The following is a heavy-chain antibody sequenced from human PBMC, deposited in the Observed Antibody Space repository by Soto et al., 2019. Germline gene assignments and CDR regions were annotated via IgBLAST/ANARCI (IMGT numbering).Heavy chain of an antibody. J-gene: IGHJ4*02. D-gene: IGHD5-18*01. CDR2: VYSSGST. V-gene: IGHV4-59*01. CDR1: GGSIRNYY. CDR3: ARDHPHSYGVYYFDY. Sequence: TLSLTCTVSGGSIRNYYWSWIRQPPGKGLEWIGYVYSSGSTHYNPSLQSRVTISADTSKNQVSLKVNSVTAADTAVYYCARDHPHSYGVYYFDYWGQGTPVTVS.